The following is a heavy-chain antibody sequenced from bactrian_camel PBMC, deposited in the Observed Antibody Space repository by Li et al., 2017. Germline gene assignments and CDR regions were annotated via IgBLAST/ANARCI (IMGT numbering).Heavy chain of an antibody. D-gene: IGHD5*01. J-gene: IGHJ4*01. V-gene: IGHV3S67*01. CDR2: IRKDGST. Sequence: VQLVESGGDSVQAGGSLRLSCAASGYTFNSGYMGWFRQAPGKERELVSTIRKDGSTTYADSVKGRFAISRDDAKNAWYLQMNSLTIDDTGVYYCAACGTAYQGQGTQVTVS. CDR1: GYTFNSGY.